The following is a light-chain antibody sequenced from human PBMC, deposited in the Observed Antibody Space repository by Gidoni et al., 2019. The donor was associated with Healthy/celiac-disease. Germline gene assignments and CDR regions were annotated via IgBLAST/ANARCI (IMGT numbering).Light chain of an antibody. J-gene: IGLJ3*02. V-gene: IGLV2-14*01. CDR2: EVS. Sequence: QSALTQPASVSGSPGQSITISCTGTSSYVGGYNYVSWYQQHPGKAPKLMIYEVSNRPPGVPDRFSGSKSGNTASLTISGLQAEDEADYYCSSYTSSSTPRVFGGGTKLTVL. CDR1: SSYVGGYNY. CDR3: SSYTSSSTPRV.